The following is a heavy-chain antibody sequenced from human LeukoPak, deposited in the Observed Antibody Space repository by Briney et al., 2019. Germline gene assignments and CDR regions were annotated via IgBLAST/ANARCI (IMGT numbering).Heavy chain of an antibody. CDR2: TVGGGSPNT. CDR3: TKAPIVSCSGAFCYPFDS. V-gene: IGHV3-23*01. D-gene: IGHD2-15*01. J-gene: IGHJ4*02. Sequence: GGSLRLSCAASGFYFANYAMSWVRQAPGRGLEWVSATVGGGSPNTYHADSVKGRFTISRDNSKNTLFLQMNSLRAEDTAIYYCTKAPIVSCSGAFCYPFDSWGQGTLVTVSS. CDR1: GFYFANYA.